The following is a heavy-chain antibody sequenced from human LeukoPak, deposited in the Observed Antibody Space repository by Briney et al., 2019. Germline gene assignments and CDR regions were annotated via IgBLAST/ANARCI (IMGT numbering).Heavy chain of an antibody. V-gene: IGHV3-30*19. CDR2: IFYDGTNK. CDR1: GFTFSNYD. Sequence: PGGSLRLSCAASGFTFSNYDMHWVRQAPGKGLEWVAVIFYDGTNKYYTDSVKGRFTISRDNSKNTLDVQMNSLRAEDTAVYYCAKGGGSKLKDAFDVWGQGTVVTVSA. D-gene: IGHD5-12*01. J-gene: IGHJ3*01. CDR3: AKGGGSKLKDAFDV.